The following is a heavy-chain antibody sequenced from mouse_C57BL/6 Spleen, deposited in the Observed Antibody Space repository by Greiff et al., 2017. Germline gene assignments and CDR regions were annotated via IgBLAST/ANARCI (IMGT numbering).Heavy chain of an antibody. CDR1: GYTFTDYN. V-gene: IGHV1-22*01. Sequence: EVQLQQSGPELVKPGASVKMSCKASGYTFTDYNMHWVKQSHGKSLEWIGYINPNNGGTSYNQKFKGKATLTVNKSSSTAYMEHRSLTSDDSAVDYCAPITTVEDFDYWGQGTTLTVSS. CDR2: INPNNGGT. D-gene: IGHD1-1*01. J-gene: IGHJ2*01. CDR3: APITTVEDFDY.